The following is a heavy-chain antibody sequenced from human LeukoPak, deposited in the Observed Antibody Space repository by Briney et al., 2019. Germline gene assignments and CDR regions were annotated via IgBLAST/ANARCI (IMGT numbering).Heavy chain of an antibody. Sequence: PGGSLRLSCTASGFTVSSKYMNWVRQAPGKGLEWVSYISSSSSTIYYADSVKGRFTISRDNAKNSLYLQMNSLRAEDTAVYYCARVAHLSSTSPGAFDIWGQGTMVTVSS. CDR3: ARVAHLSSTSPGAFDI. V-gene: IGHV3-48*01. D-gene: IGHD2-2*01. CDR2: ISSSSSTI. CDR1: GFTVSSKY. J-gene: IGHJ3*02.